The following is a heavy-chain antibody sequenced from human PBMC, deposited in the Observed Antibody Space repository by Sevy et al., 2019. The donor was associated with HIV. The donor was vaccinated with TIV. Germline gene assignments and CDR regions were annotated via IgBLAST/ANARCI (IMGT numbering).Heavy chain of an antibody. J-gene: IGHJ6*02. V-gene: IGHV1-18*04. D-gene: IGHD6-6*01. CDR3: ARDGQVYRCSSGDYYYNGMDV. Sequence: ASVKVSCKASGYTFTSYGITLVRQAPGQGLEWMGWISAYNSKTNFAQKFQDKFTMTTDTSTSTAYLELRSLTSDDTAVYYCARDGQVYRCSSGDYYYNGMDVWGQGTTVTVSS. CDR2: ISAYNSKT. CDR1: GYTFTSYG.